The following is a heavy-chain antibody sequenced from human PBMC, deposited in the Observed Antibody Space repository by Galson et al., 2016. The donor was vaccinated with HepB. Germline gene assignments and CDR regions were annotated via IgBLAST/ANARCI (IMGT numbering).Heavy chain of an antibody. CDR2: TYYRSKWNS. Sequence: CAISGDSVSTNSVTWNWLRQSPSRGLEWLGRTYYRSKWNSDYVLSVKSRITINSDTSKNQFSLQQNSVTPEDTAVYYCARGRNQAFDIWGQGTMVTVSS. J-gene: IGHJ3*02. V-gene: IGHV6-1*01. CDR3: ARGRNQAFDI. CDR1: GDSVSTNSVT.